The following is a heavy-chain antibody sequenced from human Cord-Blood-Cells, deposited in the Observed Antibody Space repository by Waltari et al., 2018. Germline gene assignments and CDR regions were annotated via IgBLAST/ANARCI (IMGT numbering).Heavy chain of an antibody. J-gene: IGHJ3*02. Sequence: QVQLVQSGAEVKKPGASVKVSCKASGYTFTSYYMHWVRQAPGQGLEWMGIITPSGVSTSYAQKFQGRVTMTSDTSTSTVYMELSSLRSEDTAVYYCARDRGPNDAFDIWGQGTMVTVSS. V-gene: IGHV1-46*01. CDR3: ARDRGPNDAFDI. D-gene: IGHD3-10*01. CDR1: GYTFTSYY. CDR2: ITPSGVST.